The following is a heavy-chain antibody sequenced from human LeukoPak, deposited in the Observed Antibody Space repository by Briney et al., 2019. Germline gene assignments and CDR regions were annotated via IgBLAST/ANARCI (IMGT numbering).Heavy chain of an antibody. J-gene: IGHJ2*01. CDR1: GFTFSSYW. CDR2: INGDGSSS. CDR3: VRGLAGAVPWCFDL. Sequence: PGGSLRLSCAASGFTFSSYWMHWVRQAPGKGLVWVSRINGDGSSSNYADSVKGRFTISRDNAKNTVYLQMNSLRAEDTAVYYCVRGLAGAVPWCFDLWGRGTLVTVSS. D-gene: IGHD6-19*01. V-gene: IGHV3-74*01.